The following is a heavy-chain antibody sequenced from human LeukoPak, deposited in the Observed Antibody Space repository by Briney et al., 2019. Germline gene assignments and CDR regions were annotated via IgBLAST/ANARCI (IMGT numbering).Heavy chain of an antibody. V-gene: IGHV1-2*02. CDR3: ARAGYCSSTSCYDFDY. Sequence: GASVKVSCKASGYTFTGYYTHWVRQAPGQGLEWMGWINPNSGGTNYAQKFQGRVTMTRDTSISTAYMELSRLRSDDTAVYYCARAGYCSSTSCYDFDYWGQGTLVTVSS. D-gene: IGHD2-2*01. CDR1: GYTFTGYY. CDR2: INPNSGGT. J-gene: IGHJ4*02.